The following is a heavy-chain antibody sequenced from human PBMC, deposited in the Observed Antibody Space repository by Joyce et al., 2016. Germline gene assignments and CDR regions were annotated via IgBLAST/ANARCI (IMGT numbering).Heavy chain of an antibody. CDR2: IKSKNDGGTL. CDR1: GFTFRTTW. CDR3: TTDPRY. Sequence: GVSGFTFRTTWMSWVRQAPGKGLEWIGRIKSKNDGGTLDYIETVKGRFTLSRDDSTNTVYLQMDSLKIEDTAMYYCTTDPRYWGRGTLVTVSS. J-gene: IGHJ4*02. V-gene: IGHV3-15*01.